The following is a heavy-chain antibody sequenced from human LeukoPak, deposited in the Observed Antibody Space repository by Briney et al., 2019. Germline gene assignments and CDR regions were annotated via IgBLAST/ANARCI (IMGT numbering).Heavy chain of an antibody. Sequence: PSETLSLTCSVSGGFNTHYYWSWMRQPPGRGLEWIGYIYHSGSTNYNPSLKSRVTISVDTSKNHFSLKLSSVTAADTAIYYCARGQWLPVFDFWGQGTLVTVFS. CDR2: IYHSGST. D-gene: IGHD3-22*01. V-gene: IGHV4-59*01. CDR1: GGFNTHYY. J-gene: IGHJ4*02. CDR3: ARGQWLPVFDF.